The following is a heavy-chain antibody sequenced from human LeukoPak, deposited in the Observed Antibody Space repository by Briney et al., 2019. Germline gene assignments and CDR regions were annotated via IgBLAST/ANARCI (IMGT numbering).Heavy chain of an antibody. V-gene: IGHV1-2*02. CDR1: GYKFTDDY. CDR2: INPDSGFT. Sequence: ASVKVSCKASGYKFTDDYMHWVRQAPGQGLEFMGWINPDSGFTNYAQKFMGRVTMTRDTPISTAYLEVRSLTSDDTAVYYCAPTAEAYTSWWKVWGQGTLVTVSS. CDR3: APTAEAYTSWWKV. D-gene: IGHD3-16*01. J-gene: IGHJ4*02.